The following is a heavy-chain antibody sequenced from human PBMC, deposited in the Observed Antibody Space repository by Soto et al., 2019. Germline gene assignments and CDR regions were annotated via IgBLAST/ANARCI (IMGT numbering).Heavy chain of an antibody. CDR2: ISAYNGNT. V-gene: IGHV1-18*01. J-gene: IGHJ3*02. CDR3: ASLHYYDSSGYSAFDI. CDR1: GYTFTSYG. Sequence: QVQLVQSGAEVKKPGASVKVSCKASGYTFTSYGISWVRQAPGQGLEWMGWISAYNGNTNYAQKLQGRVTMTTATSTSSVYMELRSVRPDDTAVDYCASLHYYDSSGYSAFDIWGQGTMVTVSS. D-gene: IGHD3-22*01.